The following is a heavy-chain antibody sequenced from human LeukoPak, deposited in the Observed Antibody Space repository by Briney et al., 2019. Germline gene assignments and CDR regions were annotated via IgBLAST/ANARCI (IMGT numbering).Heavy chain of an antibody. CDR3: ARVSITIFGVAFDY. CDR1: GGSISSYY. Sequence: PSETLSLTCTVSGGSISSYYWSWIRQPPGKGLEWIGYIYYSGSTNYNPSLKSRVTISVDTSKNQFSLKLSSVTAADTAVYYCARVSITIFGVAFDYWGRGILVTVSS. J-gene: IGHJ4*02. V-gene: IGHV4-59*01. CDR2: IYYSGST. D-gene: IGHD3-3*01.